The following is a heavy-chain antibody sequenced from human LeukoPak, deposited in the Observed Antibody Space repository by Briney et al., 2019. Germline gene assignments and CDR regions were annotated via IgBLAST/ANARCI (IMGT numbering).Heavy chain of an antibody. CDR1: GFTFSSYG. D-gene: IGHD2-2*01. V-gene: IGHV3-30*18. J-gene: IGHJ4*02. CDR2: ISCDGSNK. Sequence: GGSLRLSCAASGFTFSSYGMHWVRQAPGKGLEWVAVISCDGSNKYYADSVKGRFTISRDNSKNTLYLQMNSLRAEDTAVYYCAKDRNPYCSSTSCYDRWFDYWGQGTLVTVSS. CDR3: AKDRNPYCSSTSCYDRWFDY.